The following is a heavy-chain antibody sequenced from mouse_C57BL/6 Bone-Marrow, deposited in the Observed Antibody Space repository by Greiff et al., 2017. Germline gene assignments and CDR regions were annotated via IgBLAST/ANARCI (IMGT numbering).Heavy chain of an antibody. V-gene: IGHV5-6*01. D-gene: IGHD1-1*01. J-gene: IGHJ2*01. CDR1: GFTFSSYG. CDR2: ISSGGSYT. CDR3: ARPHYDGSGYYFDY. Sequence: EVKLVESGGDLVKPGGSLTLSCAASGFTFSSYGMSWVRQTPDKRLEWVATISSGGSYTYYPDSVKGRFTISRDNAKNTLYLQISSLKSEDTAMYYCARPHYDGSGYYFDYWGQGTTLTVAS.